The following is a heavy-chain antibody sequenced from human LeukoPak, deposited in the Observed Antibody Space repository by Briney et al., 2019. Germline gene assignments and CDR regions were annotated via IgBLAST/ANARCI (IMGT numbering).Heavy chain of an antibody. CDR3: ARDLMVRGVIHQDY. J-gene: IGHJ4*02. CDR2: INPSGGST. D-gene: IGHD3-10*01. Sequence: ASVKVSCKASGYTFTSYGISWVRQAPGQGLEWMGIINPSGGSTSYAQKFQGRVTMTRDTSTSTVYMELSSLRSEDTAVYYCARDLMVRGVIHQDYWGQGTLVTVSS. V-gene: IGHV1-46*01. CDR1: GYTFTSYG.